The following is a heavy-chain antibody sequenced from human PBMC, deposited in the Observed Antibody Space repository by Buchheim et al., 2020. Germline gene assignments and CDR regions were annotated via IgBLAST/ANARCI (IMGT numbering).Heavy chain of an antibody. CDR2: SAGTGGAG. CDR3: ARSRLLDY. D-gene: IGHD3-10*01. Sequence: EVQLLESGGGLVQPGEPLRLSCEASGFTFVNVAMHWFRQAPGKGLEWASSAGTGGAGFYAESVKGRFSVSRDNSRNTLYLHMTSLRAEDTAIYYCARSRLLDYWSQGT. V-gene: IGHV3-23*01. CDR1: GFTFVNVA. J-gene: IGHJ4*02.